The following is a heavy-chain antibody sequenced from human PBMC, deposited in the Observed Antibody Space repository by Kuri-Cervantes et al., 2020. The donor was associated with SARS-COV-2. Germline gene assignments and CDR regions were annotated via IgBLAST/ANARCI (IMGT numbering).Heavy chain of an antibody. Sequence: GESLKISCAASGFTFSNYWISWVRQAPGKGLEWVANIKQGGSEKHYVDSVKGRFTISRDDAKNSMYLQMNSLRAEDTAVYYCARDQTGDSAVGAAFDIWGQGTMVTVSS. D-gene: IGHD4-17*01. J-gene: IGHJ3*02. CDR1: GFTFSNYW. V-gene: IGHV3-7*01. CDR2: IKQGGSEK. CDR3: ARDQTGDSAVGAAFDI.